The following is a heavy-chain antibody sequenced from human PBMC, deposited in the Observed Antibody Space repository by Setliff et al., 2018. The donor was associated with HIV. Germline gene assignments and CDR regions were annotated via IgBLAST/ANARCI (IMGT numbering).Heavy chain of an antibody. CDR3: ATDPAAPERTDY. J-gene: IGHJ4*02. CDR1: GGSFNDYV. CDR2: INPHTGVT. D-gene: IGHD6-25*01. V-gene: IGHV1-2*02. Sequence: ASVKVSCKASGGSFNDYVISWVRQAPGQGLEWMGNINPHTGVTKYAEKFQGRVTMTRDTSISTAYMEVSSLRSDDTAVYYCATDPAAPERTDYWGQGTLVTVSS.